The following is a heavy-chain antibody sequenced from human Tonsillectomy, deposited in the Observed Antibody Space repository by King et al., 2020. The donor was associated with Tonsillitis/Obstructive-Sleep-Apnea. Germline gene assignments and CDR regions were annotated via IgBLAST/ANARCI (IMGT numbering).Heavy chain of an antibody. V-gene: IGHV3-9*01. D-gene: IGHD3-16*02. CDR1: GFTFDDYA. CDR3: ATDTRWGELSSIGVAFDI. J-gene: IGHJ3*02. CDR2: ISWNSGRI. Sequence: VQLVEPGGGLVQPGRSLRLSCAGSGFTFDDYAMHWVRQTPGKGLEWVSGISWNSGRIGCAEAVKGRFTISRDNAKNSMYMQMNSLRVEDTALYDCATDTRWGELSSIGVAFDIWGQGTKVTVSS.